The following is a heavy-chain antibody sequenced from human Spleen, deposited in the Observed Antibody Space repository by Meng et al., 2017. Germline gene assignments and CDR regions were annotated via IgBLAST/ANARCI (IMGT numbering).Heavy chain of an antibody. Sequence: QLQLQESGPGLVRHSETLSLTCPVSGGSIISSSYYGGLIRQPPGKGLEWIGSIYYSGSTYYNPSLKSRVTISVDTSKNRFSLKLSSVTAADTAVYYCAHNYYDSSGYYNNWFDPWGQGTLVTVSS. V-gene: IGHV4-39*01. J-gene: IGHJ5*02. D-gene: IGHD3-22*01. CDR2: IYYSGST. CDR1: GGSIISSSYY. CDR3: AHNYYDSSGYYNNWFDP.